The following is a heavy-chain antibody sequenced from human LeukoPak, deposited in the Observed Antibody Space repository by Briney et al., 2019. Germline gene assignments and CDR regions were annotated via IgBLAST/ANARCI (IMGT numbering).Heavy chain of an antibody. CDR2: MYHSWST. CDR1: GYSISSGYY. J-gene: IGHJ5*02. Sequence: SETLSLNCAVSGYSISSGYYWGWIRQPPGKGLEWIGSMYHSWSTYYNPSLKSRVTISVDTSKNQFSLKLSSVTAADTAVYYCARAPVGSGWVINWFDPWGQGTLVTVSS. D-gene: IGHD6-19*01. CDR3: ARAPVGSGWVINWFDP. V-gene: IGHV4-38-2*01.